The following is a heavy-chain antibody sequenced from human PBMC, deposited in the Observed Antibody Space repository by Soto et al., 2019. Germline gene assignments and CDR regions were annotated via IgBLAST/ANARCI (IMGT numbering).Heavy chain of an antibody. CDR1: GFTFSSYA. CDR2: IDYSGGAM. D-gene: IGHD5-12*01. V-gene: IGHV3-23*01. CDR3: AKGIYSGYGPFDY. Sequence: GGSLRLSCAASGFTFSSYAMTWVRQAPGKGLEWVSTIDYSGGAMYYADSVKGRFTISRDNSENTLYLQMTSLRAEDTAVYYCAKGIYSGYGPFDYWGQGTLVTVSS. J-gene: IGHJ4*02.